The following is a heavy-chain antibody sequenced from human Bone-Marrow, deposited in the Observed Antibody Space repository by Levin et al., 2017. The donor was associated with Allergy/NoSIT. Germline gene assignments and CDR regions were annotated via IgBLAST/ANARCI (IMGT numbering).Heavy chain of an antibody. CDR3: AKDSYASGPGGMDV. D-gene: IGHD3-22*01. Sequence: RPGGSLRLSCAASGFTFSSYAMHWVRQAPGEGLEWVAVISYDGSDKYYADSVKGRFTVSRDNSKNTLYLQMNSLRTEDTAIFYCAKDSYASGPGGMDVWGQGTTVTVSS. V-gene: IGHV3-30*18. J-gene: IGHJ6*02. CDR2: ISYDGSDK. CDR1: GFTFSSYA.